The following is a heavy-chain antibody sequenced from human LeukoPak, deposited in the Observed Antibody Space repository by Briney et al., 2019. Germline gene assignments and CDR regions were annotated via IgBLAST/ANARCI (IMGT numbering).Heavy chain of an antibody. CDR1: VGAIRSDY. Sequence: SQTLSLTRTLSVGAIRSDYWSWIRQPPRKGREWIGYIYYSVSTKYNTSLKSRDTTSVDTSKNQFSLKLSSVTAADTAVYYCARHAHSIAAAGTRAFDIWGQGTMVTVSS. V-gene: IGHV4-59*08. D-gene: IGHD6-13*01. CDR2: IYYSVST. J-gene: IGHJ3*02. CDR3: ARHAHSIAAAGTRAFDI.